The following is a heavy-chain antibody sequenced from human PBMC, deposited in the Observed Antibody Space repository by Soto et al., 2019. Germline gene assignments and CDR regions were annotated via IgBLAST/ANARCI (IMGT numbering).Heavy chain of an antibody. CDR3: ARDRGPTVYYYYGMDV. D-gene: IGHD3-10*01. V-gene: IGHV1-18*04. CDR1: GYTFTSYG. Sequence: ASVKVSCKASGYTFTSYGISWVRQAPGQGLEWMGWISAYNGNTNYAQKLQGRVTMTTDTSTSTAYMELRSLRSDDTAVYYCARDRGPTVYYYYGMDVWGQGTTVTISS. J-gene: IGHJ6*02. CDR2: ISAYNGNT.